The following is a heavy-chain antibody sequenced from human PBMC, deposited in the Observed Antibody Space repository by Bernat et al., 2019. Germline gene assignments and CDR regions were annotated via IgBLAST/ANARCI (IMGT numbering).Heavy chain of an antibody. CDR1: GCSISSSSYY. CDR2: IYYSGST. Sequence: QLQLQESGPGLVKPSETLSLTCTFSGCSISSSSYYWGWIRQPPGKGLEWTGSIYYSGSTYYNPSLKSRVTISVDTSKNQFSLKLSSVTAADTAVYYCARHSSDPLRAFDIWGQGTMVTVSS. J-gene: IGHJ3*02. CDR3: ARHSSDPLRAFDI. V-gene: IGHV4-39*01.